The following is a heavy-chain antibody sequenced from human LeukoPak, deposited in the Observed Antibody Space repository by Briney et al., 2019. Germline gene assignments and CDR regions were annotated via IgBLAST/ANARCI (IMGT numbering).Heavy chain of an antibody. CDR1: GGSISSYY. V-gene: IGHV4-59*08. D-gene: IGHD3-10*01. J-gene: IGHJ5*02. CDR2: IYYSGST. Sequence: PSETLSLTCTVSGGSISSYYWSWIRQPPGKGLEWIGYIYYSGSTNYSPSLKSRVTISVDTSKNQFSLKLSSVTAADTAVYHCAGVDGGMVRGAPWRVYWFDPWGQGTLVTVSS. CDR3: AGVDGGMVRGAPWRVYWFDP.